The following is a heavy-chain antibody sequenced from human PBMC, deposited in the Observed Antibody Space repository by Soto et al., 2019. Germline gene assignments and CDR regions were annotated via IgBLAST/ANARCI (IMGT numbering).Heavy chain of an antibody. D-gene: IGHD3-22*01. CDR2: ISSSSSYT. J-gene: IGHJ3*02. Sequence: GGSLRLSCAASGFTFSDYYMSWIRQAPGKGLEWVSYISSSSSYTNYADSVKGRFTISRDNAKNSLYLQMNSLRAEDTAVYYCARDKAAYYYDSSGRADAFDIWGQGTMVTVSS. CDR3: ARDKAAYYYDSSGRADAFDI. V-gene: IGHV3-11*06. CDR1: GFTFSDYY.